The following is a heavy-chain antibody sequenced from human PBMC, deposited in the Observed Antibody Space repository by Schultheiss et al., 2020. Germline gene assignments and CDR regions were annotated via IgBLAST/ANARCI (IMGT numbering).Heavy chain of an antibody. CDR3: AHRDGSGSYYFDY. CDR1: GFSLTTPGVG. V-gene: IGHV2-5*01. Sequence: SGPTLVKPTQTLTLTCTFSGFSLTTPGVGVGWIRQPPGRALEWLALIYWNDEKHYDPSLRSRLTITKDSSRNQVVLTMTNVDPVDTATYYCAHRDGSGSYYFDYWGPGALVTVS. CDR2: IYWNDEK. J-gene: IGHJ4*02. D-gene: IGHD3-10*01.